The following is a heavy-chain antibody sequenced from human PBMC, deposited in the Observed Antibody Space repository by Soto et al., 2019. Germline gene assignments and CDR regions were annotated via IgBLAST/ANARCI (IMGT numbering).Heavy chain of an antibody. Sequence: QVQLVESGGGVVQPGRSLRLSCAASGFTFSSYGMHWVRQAPGKGLEWVAVIWYDGSNKYYADSVKGRFTISRDNSKNTLYLQMNSLGAEDTAVYYCARDGGLDLGAIGSGGQGPLAPVSS. CDR2: IWYDGSNK. V-gene: IGHV3-33*01. D-gene: IGHD1-26*01. J-gene: IGHJ4*02. CDR3: ARDGGLDLGAIGS. CDR1: GFTFSSYG.